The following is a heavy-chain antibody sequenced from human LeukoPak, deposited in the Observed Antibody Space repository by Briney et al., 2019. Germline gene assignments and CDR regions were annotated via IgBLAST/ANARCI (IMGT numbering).Heavy chain of an antibody. Sequence: ASVKVSCKASGGTFSNHAISWVRQAPGQGPEWMGVIIPISGTANYAQKFQGRVTITADASTSTVYMELSSLTSDDTAVYYCARWAGDSSAWYPALFDYWGQGTLVTVSS. CDR3: ARWAGDSSAWYPALFDY. D-gene: IGHD6-13*01. CDR1: GGTFSNHA. V-gene: IGHV1-69*13. J-gene: IGHJ4*02. CDR2: IIPISGTA.